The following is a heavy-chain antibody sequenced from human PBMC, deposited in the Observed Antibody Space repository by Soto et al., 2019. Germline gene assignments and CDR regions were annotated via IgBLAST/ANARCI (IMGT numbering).Heavy chain of an antibody. CDR1: GFTFSRYG. D-gene: IGHD6-19*01. V-gene: IGHV3-30*18. CDR2: ISFDENNK. J-gene: IGHJ4*02. CDR3: AKDHDYSSGWYRPGHDY. Sequence: GGSLRLSCAASGFTFSRYGMHWVRQAPGKGLEWVAVISFDENNKYYADSVKGRFTISRDNSKNTLYLQMNSLRAEDTALYYCAKDHDYSSGWYRPGHDYWGQGTLVTVSS.